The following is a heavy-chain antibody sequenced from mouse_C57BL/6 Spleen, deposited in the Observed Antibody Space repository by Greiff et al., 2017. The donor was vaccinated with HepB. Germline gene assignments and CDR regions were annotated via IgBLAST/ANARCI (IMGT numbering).Heavy chain of an antibody. D-gene: IGHD2-2*01. J-gene: IGHJ2*01. CDR3: ARDRYVYGFDY. V-gene: IGHV1-26*01. Sequence: EVQLQQSGPELVKPGASVKISCKASGYTFNDDYMNWVKQSHGKSLEWIGDINPNNGGTSYNQKFKGKATLTVDKSSSTAYMELSSLTSEDSAVYYCARDRYVYGFDYWGQGTTLTVSS. CDR1: GYTFNDDY. CDR2: INPNNGGT.